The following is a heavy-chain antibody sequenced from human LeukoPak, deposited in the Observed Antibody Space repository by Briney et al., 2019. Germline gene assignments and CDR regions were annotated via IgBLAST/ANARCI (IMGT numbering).Heavy chain of an antibody. CDR1: GGSISSSSYY. CDR2: IYYSGST. Sequence: SETLSLTCTVSGGSISSSSYYWGWIRQPPGKGLEWIGSIYYSGSTYYNPSLKSRVTISVDTSKNQFSLKLSSVTAADTAVYYYARLNDYGDYVDYWGQGTLVTVSS. D-gene: IGHD4-17*01. J-gene: IGHJ4*02. V-gene: IGHV4-39*07. CDR3: ARLNDYGDYVDY.